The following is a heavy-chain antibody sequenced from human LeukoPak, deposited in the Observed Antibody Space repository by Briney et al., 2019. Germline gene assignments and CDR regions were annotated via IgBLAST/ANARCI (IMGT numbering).Heavy chain of an antibody. V-gene: IGHV3-23*01. J-gene: IGHJ4*02. CDR2: NSGRGGRT. D-gene: IGHD3-10*01. CDR1: GFTFSSYA. Sequence: GGSLRLSCAASGFTFSSYAMRWVRQAPGRGLEWVSANSGRGGRTYYAGPVKGRFTISRDNSKNTLYLQMNSLRAEDTAVYYCAKGVNILGSYYFDYWGQGTRVTVSS. CDR3: AKGVNILGSYYFDY.